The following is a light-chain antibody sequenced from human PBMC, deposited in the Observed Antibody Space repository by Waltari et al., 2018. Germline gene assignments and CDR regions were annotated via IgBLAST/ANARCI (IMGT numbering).Light chain of an antibody. CDR1: SGDVGKFDL. CDR2: AGT. V-gene: IGLV2-23*01. J-gene: IGLJ1*01. CDR3: CSYAGDHPLYFVAYL. Sequence: QTALTQPASVSGSPGQSITIPCTGSSGDVGKFDLVAWYPQYPGRSPQLIIYAGTRHTSWVSTHFSGSKSSITSFQTVSDLQPDDEAIYYYCSYAGDHPLYFVAYLFGTETDVTIL.